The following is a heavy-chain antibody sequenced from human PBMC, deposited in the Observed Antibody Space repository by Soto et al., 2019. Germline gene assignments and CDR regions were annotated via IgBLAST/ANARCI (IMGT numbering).Heavy chain of an antibody. J-gene: IGHJ3*02. CDR2: FDPEDGER. CDR1: VYRLSELS. D-gene: IGHD2-15*01. Sequence: VKVSCKDCVYRLSELSMYWVEQATGKGREGMGGFDPEDGERIYAEKLQGRETMTEDTSTDKAYMELRSLRCEGTAGYYCASRRYCSSGSCYRAFDIWGQGTMVTVSS. V-gene: IGHV1-24*01. CDR3: ASRRYCSSGSCYRAFDI.